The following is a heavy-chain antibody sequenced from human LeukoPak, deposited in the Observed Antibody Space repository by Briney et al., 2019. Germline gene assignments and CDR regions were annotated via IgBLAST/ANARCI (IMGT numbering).Heavy chain of an antibody. J-gene: IGHJ6*03. Sequence: PSETLSLTCSASDGSISSYYWNWIRQPPGKGLEWIGSIYYSGSTYYNPSLKSRVTISVDTSKNQFSLKLSSVTAADTAVYYCARAGGYCSSTSCYADYYYYYMDVWGKGTTVTVSS. V-gene: IGHV4-39*07. CDR1: DGSISSYY. CDR3: ARAGGYCSSTSCYADYYYYYMDV. D-gene: IGHD2-2*01. CDR2: IYYSGST.